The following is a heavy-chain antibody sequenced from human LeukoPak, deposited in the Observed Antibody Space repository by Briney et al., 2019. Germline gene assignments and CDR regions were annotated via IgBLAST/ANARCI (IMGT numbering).Heavy chain of an antibody. CDR2: INHSGST. J-gene: IGHJ4*02. D-gene: IGHD6-13*01. Sequence: SETLSLTCAVYGGSFSGYYWSWIRQPPGKGLEWIGEINHSGSTNYNPSLKSRVTISVDKSKNQFSLKLSSVTAADTAVYYCARSSSSWIFDYWGQGTLVTASS. CDR3: ARSSSSWIFDY. CDR1: GGSFSGYY. V-gene: IGHV4-34*01.